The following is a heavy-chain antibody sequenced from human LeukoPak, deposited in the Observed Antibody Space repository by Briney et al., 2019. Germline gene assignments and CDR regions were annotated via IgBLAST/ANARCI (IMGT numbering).Heavy chain of an antibody. CDR2: ICTSGST. CDR3: ARHGTYYDFWSAHYYYYMDV. V-gene: IGHV4-4*09. CDR1: GGSISSYY. D-gene: IGHD3-3*01. J-gene: IGHJ6*03. Sequence: PSETLSLTCTVSGGSISSYYWSWIRQPPGKGLEWIGYICTSGSTNYNPSLKSRVTISVDTSKKQFSLKLSSVTAADTAVYYCARHGTYYDFWSAHYYYYMDVWGKGTTVTVSS.